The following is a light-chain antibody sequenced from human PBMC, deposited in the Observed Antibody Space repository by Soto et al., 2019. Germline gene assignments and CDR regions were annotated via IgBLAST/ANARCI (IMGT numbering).Light chain of an antibody. V-gene: IGKV3-20*01. Sequence: EIVLTQSPGTLSLSPGERATLSCRASQSVSSSYLAWYQQKPGQAPRLLIYGASIRATGIPDRFSGSGAGTDFTLTSSRLEPEDVAVYYCQQYGSSPRFGPGTKVDIK. CDR1: QSVSSSY. CDR3: QQYGSSPR. CDR2: GAS. J-gene: IGKJ3*01.